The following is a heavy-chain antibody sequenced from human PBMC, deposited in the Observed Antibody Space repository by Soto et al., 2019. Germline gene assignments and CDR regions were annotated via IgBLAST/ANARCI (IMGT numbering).Heavy chain of an antibody. V-gene: IGHV1-46*03. CDR3: ARVSSTSSSPLDY. Sequence: GASVKVSCKASGYTFTSYYTHWVRQAPGQGLQWMGMINPSSGSTSYAQKFQGRVSMTRDTSTSTVYMELISLTSEDTAVYYCARVSSTSSSPLDYWGQGTMVTVSS. J-gene: IGHJ4*02. D-gene: IGHD6-6*01. CDR2: INPSSGST. CDR1: GYTFTSYY.